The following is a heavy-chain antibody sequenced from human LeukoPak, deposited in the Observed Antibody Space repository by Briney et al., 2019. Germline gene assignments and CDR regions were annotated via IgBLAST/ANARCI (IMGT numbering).Heavy chain of an antibody. J-gene: IGHJ4*02. CDR1: GGSISSGDYY. CDR3: ARGGMIVVVIRD. D-gene: IGHD3-22*01. CDR2: IYYSGST. Sequence: SETLSLTCTVSGGSISSGDYYWSWIRQPPGKGLEWIGYIYYSGSTYYNPSLKSRVTISVDTSKNQFSLKLSSVTAADTAVYYCARGGMIVVVIRDWGQGTLVTVSS. V-gene: IGHV4-30-4*01.